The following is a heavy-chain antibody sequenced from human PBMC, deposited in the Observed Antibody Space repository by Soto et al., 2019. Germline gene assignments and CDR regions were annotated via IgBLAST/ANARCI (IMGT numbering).Heavy chain of an antibody. D-gene: IGHD4-17*01. J-gene: IGHJ6*02. CDR1: GFTFSSYW. V-gene: IGHV3-74*01. Sequence: PGGSLRLSCAASGFTFSSYWMHWVRQAPGKGLVWVSRINSDGSSTSYADSVKGRFTISRDNAKNTLYLQMNSLRAEDTAVYYCARMGDYENDYYYGMDVWGQGTTVTVSS. CDR2: INSDGSST. CDR3: ARMGDYENDYYYGMDV.